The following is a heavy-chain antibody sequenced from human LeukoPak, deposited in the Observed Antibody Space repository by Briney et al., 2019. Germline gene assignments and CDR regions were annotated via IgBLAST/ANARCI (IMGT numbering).Heavy chain of an antibody. CDR1: GGTFSNYA. Sequence: ASVKVSCKASGGTFSNYALSWVRQAPGQGPEWMGGITPIFGTTVYAQKFQGRVTITADKSTTTAYMELSSLRSEDTAVYYCARDRLQLQSWGQGTLVTVSS. CDR2: ITPIFGTT. CDR3: ARDRLQLQS. J-gene: IGHJ5*02. V-gene: IGHV1-69*06. D-gene: IGHD5-24*01.